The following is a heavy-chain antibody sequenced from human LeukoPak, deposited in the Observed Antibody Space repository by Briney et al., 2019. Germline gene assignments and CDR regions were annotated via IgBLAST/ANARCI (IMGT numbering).Heavy chain of an antibody. J-gene: IGHJ4*02. CDR1: GFTFSSYA. V-gene: IGHV3-64D*06. CDR3: VKGVWGYSSSWYDY. CDR2: ISSNGGST. D-gene: IGHD6-13*01. Sequence: PGGSLRLSCSASGFTFSSYAMHWVRQAPGKGLEYVSAISSNGGSTYYADSVKGRFTISRDNSKNTLYLQMSSRRAEDTAVYYCVKGVWGYSSSWYDYWGQGTLVTVSS.